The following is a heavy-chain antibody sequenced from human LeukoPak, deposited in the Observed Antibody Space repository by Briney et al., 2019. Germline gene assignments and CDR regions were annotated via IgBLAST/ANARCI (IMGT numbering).Heavy chain of an antibody. D-gene: IGHD3-10*01. CDR2: MNPNSGNT. Sequence: ASVKVSCKASGYTFTSYDINWVRQATGQGLEWMGWMNPNSGNTGYAQKFQGRVTITRNPSISTAYMELSSLRSEDTAVYFCARDGDGSGTGSLDIWGQGTIVTVSS. J-gene: IGHJ3*02. CDR3: ARDGDGSGTGSLDI. CDR1: GYTFTSYD. V-gene: IGHV1-8*03.